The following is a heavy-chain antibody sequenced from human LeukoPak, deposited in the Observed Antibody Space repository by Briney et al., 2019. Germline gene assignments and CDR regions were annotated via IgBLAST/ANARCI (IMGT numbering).Heavy chain of an antibody. V-gene: IGHV1-8*01. CDR2: MNPNSGNT. J-gene: IGHJ2*01. Sequence: ASVKVSCKASGYTFTTYDINWVRQATGQGLEWMGWMNPNSGNTGYAQKFQGRVTMTRNTSISTAYVELSSLRSEDTAVYYCARVSEERRGYSSSWPYWYFDLWGRGTLVTVSS. CDR3: ARVSEERRGYSSSWPYWYFDL. CDR1: GYTFTTYD. D-gene: IGHD6-13*01.